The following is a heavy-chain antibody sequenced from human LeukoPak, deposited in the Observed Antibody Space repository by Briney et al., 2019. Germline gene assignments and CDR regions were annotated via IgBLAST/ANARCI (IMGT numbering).Heavy chain of an antibody. CDR1: GYTFTGYY. V-gene: IGHV1-2*02. CDR3: ARDIGSGWYGVDY. J-gene: IGHJ4*02. Sequence: ASVKVSFKASGYTFTGYYMHLVRQAPAPGLERMGFINPNRGGTNYAQKFQGRVTITRDTSISTAYMELSRLRSDDTAVYYCARDIGSGWYGVDYWGQGTLVTVSS. CDR2: INPNRGGT. D-gene: IGHD6-19*01.